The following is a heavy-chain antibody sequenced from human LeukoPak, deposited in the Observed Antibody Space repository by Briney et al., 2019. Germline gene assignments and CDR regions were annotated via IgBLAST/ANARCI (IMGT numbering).Heavy chain of an antibody. CDR1: GRSISSGSYY. J-gene: IGHJ5*02. Sequence: SPSETLSLTCTVSGRSISSGSYYWSWIRQPAGNGLESIGRIYTSGSTNYNPSLKSRVTISVDTSKNQFSLKLSSVTAADTAVYYCAREIIAALGDHSWFDPWGQGTLVTVSS. D-gene: IGHD6-6*01. V-gene: IGHV4-61*02. CDR3: AREIIAALGDHSWFDP. CDR2: IYTSGST.